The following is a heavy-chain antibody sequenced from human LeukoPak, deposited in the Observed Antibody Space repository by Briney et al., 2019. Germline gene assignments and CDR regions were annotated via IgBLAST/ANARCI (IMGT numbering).Heavy chain of an antibody. J-gene: IGHJ4*02. CDR2: IYYSGST. V-gene: IGHV4-39*01. D-gene: IGHD4-11*01. Sequence: SETLSLTCTVSGGSISSSSYYWGWIRQPPGKGLEWIGSIYYSGSTYYNPSLKSRVTTSVDTSKNQFSLKLSSVTAADTAVYYCARCYSNYFFDYWGQGTLVTVSS. CDR1: GGSISSSSYY. CDR3: ARCYSNYFFDY.